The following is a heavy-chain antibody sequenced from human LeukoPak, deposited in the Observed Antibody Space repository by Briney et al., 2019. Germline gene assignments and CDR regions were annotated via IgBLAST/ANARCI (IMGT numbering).Heavy chain of an antibody. CDR1: GYTFTSYY. CDR3: ATEPYDILTGTLDDY. J-gene: IGHJ4*02. CDR2: INPSGGST. V-gene: IGHV1-46*01. Sequence: ASVKVSCKASGYTFTSYYMHWVRQAPGQGLEWMGIINPSGGSTSYAQKFQGRVTMTRDTSTSTVYMELSSLRSEDTAVYYCATEPYDILTGTLDDYWGQGTLVTVSS. D-gene: IGHD3-9*01.